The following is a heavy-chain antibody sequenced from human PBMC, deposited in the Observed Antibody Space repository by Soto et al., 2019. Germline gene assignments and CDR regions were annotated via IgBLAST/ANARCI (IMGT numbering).Heavy chain of an antibody. CDR1: GYTFTSYD. D-gene: IGHD3-10*01. V-gene: IGHV1-8*01. CDR2: MNPNSGNT. Sequence: QAQLVQSGAEVKKPGASVKVSCKTSGYTFTSYDINWVRQATGQGLEWMGWMNPNSGNTGSAQKFQGRVTMTRNTSISTAYMELSSLRSEDTAVYYCASPLAPGGYAFDIWGQGTMVTVSS. J-gene: IGHJ3*02. CDR3: ASPLAPGGYAFDI.